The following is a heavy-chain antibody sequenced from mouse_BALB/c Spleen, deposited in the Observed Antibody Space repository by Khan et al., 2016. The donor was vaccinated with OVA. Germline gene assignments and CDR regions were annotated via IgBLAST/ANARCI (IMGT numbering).Heavy chain of an antibody. D-gene: IGHD1-1*01. CDR1: GYTFTSYW. CDR2: TNPTNGRT. J-gene: IGHJ2*01. V-gene: IGHV1S81*02. CDR3: ARIKKIVATYFDY. Sequence: QVQLQQSGAELVKAGASVKMSCKASGYTFTSYWMHWVKQRLGQGLEWFAETNPTNGRTYYNEKFKSKATLTVDKSSSTAYMLLSGTTSEDSAVYYCARIKKIVATYFDYWGQGTTLTVSS.